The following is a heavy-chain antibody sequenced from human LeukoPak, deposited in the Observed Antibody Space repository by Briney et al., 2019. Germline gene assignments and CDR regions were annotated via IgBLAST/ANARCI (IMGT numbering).Heavy chain of an antibody. V-gene: IGHV3-21*01. J-gene: IGHJ3*02. CDR2: ISSSSSYI. CDR1: GFTFSSYW. D-gene: IGHD3-9*01. Sequence: PGGSLRLSCAASGFTFSSYWMSWVRQAPGKGLEWVSSISSSSSYIYYADSVKGRFTISRDNAKNSLYLQMNSLRTEDTAVYYCARGGGGYFDWLLPKNDAFDIWGQGTMVTVSS. CDR3: ARGGGGYFDWLLPKNDAFDI.